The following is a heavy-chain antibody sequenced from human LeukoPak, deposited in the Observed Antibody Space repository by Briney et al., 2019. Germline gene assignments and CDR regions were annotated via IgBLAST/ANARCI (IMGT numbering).Heavy chain of an antibody. CDR1: GYSISSGYY. CDR3: AAREGGRLRYFDWLFGY. V-gene: IGHV4-38-2*02. CDR2: IYYSGST. J-gene: IGHJ4*02. Sequence: SETLSLTCTVSGYSISSGYYWGWIRQPPGKGLEWIGSIYYSGSTYYNPSLKSRVTISVDTSKNQFSLKLSSVTAADTAVYYCAAREGGRLRYFDWLFGYWGQGTLVTVSS. D-gene: IGHD3-9*01.